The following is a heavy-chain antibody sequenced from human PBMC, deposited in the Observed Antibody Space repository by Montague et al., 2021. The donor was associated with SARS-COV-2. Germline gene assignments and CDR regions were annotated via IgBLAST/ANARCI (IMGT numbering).Heavy chain of an antibody. V-gene: IGHV4-34*01. CDR2: INHRGTT. Sequence: SETLSLTCTFSGNVLTRNTYYWSWIRQPPGKGLEWIGEINHRGTTNDNPSLKSRVALSLDTSRNQFSLNLNSVTAADTAVYYCVRGPAVKSYYDFWSGPKWFDPWGQGNLVTVSS. J-gene: IGHJ5*02. CDR1: GNVLTRNTYY. CDR3: VRGPAVKSYYDFWSGPKWFDP. D-gene: IGHD3-3*01.